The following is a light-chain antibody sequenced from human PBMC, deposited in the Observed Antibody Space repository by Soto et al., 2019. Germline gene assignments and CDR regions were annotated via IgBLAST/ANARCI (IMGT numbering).Light chain of an antibody. Sequence: DIRMTQSPSTLSASVGDRVTITCRASQSVSRWFAWYQQKPGKAPKILIYEASSLERGVPSRFSASGSGTEVTLTISSLQPDDSATYYCQQYEVYPWTFGRGTKVEI. CDR3: QQYEVYPWT. CDR1: QSVSRW. J-gene: IGKJ1*01. CDR2: EAS. V-gene: IGKV1-5*01.